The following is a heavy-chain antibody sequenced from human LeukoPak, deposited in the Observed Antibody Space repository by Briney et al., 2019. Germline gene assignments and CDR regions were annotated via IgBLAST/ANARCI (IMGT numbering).Heavy chain of an antibody. CDR3: ARHDSGSGRIIDY. CDR1: GGSISSYY. CDR2: IYYSGST. D-gene: IGHD3-10*01. J-gene: IGHJ4*02. Sequence: PSETLSLTCTVSGGSISSYYWSWIRQPPGKGLEWIGYIYYSGSTDYNPSLKSRVTISVDTSKNQFSLKLSSVTAADTAVYYCARHDSGSGRIIDYWGQGTLVTVSS. V-gene: IGHV4-59*08.